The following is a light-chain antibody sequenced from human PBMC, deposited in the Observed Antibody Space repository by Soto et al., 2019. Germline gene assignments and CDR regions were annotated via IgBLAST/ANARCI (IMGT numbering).Light chain of an antibody. CDR1: QSISSG. V-gene: IGKV1-5*03. CDR2: KAS. CDR3: QQYESYPMT. Sequence: DSQMTQYPSTLSASVGDRVTITCRASQSISSGLAWYQQKPGKAPKLLISKASTLQSGVPPRFSGSGSGTEFTLIISGLQPDDFTTYSCQQYESYPMTFGGGTKVELK. J-gene: IGKJ4*01.